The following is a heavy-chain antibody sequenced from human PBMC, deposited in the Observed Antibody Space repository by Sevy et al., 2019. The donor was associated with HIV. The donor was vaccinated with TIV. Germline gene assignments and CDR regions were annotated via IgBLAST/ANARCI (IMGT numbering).Heavy chain of an antibody. J-gene: IGHJ5*02. V-gene: IGHV1-46*01. CDR2: INPSGGST. CDR1: GYTFTNYY. D-gene: IGHD3-10*01. Sequence: ASVKVSCKASGYTFTNYYMHWVRQAPGQGLEWMGIINPSGGSTSYAQKFQGRVTMTRDTSTSTVYMELSSLRSEDTAVYYCARSSYYYGSGSYFINWFDPWGQGTLVTVSS. CDR3: ARSSYYYGSGSYFINWFDP.